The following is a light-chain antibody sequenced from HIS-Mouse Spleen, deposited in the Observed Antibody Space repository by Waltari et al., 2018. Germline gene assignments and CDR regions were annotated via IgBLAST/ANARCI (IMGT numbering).Light chain of an antibody. CDR2: DES. CDR3: QVWDSSSDRV. CDR1: NIGSKS. Sequence: SYVLTQPPSVSVAPGQTARITCGGNNIGSKSVQGYQQRPGQAPMLGVYDESDRPSGIPGRFSGSNSGNTATLTSSRVEAGDEADYCCQVWDSSSDRVFGTGTKVTVL. J-gene: IGLJ1*01. V-gene: IGLV3-21*02.